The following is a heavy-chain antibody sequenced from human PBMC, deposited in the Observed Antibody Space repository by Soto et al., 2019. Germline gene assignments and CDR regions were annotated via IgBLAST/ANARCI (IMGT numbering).Heavy chain of an antibody. CDR2: IYSSGST. CDR1: GVSISNSY. CDR3: ARHSPPFFYGSGPWDV. D-gene: IGHD3-10*01. J-gene: IGHJ6*02. V-gene: IGHV4-59*08. Sequence: SETLSLSCTVSGVSISNSYWSWIRQSPGKGLEWIGYIYSSGSTNYNPSLKSRVTISIDTSKNQFSLKLSSLIAADTAVYYCARHSPPFFYGSGPWDVWGQGTSVTVS.